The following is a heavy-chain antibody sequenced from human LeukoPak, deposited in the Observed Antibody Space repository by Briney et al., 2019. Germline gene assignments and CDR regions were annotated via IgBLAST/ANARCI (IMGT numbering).Heavy chain of an antibody. CDR2: IRSKTDGGTT. J-gene: IGHJ4*02. V-gene: IGHV3-15*01. D-gene: IGHD6-19*01. CDR3: TTGIGRSSVWYRGALGDY. Sequence: GGSLRLSCAASGFTFSDAWMSWVRQAPGKGLEWVGRIRSKTDGGTTDYAAPVKGRFTISRDDSKNTLYLQINSLKTEDTAVYYCTTGIGRSSVWYRGALGDYWGQGTLVTVSS. CDR1: GFTFSDAW.